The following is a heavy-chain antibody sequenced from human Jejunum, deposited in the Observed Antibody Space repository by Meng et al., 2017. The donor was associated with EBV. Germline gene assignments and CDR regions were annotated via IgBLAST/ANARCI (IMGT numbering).Heavy chain of an antibody. J-gene: IGHJ4*02. V-gene: IGHV4-4*02. Sequence: QMQLKESGPGRVKPSGTLSLTCAVSSGSIFSSNWWTWVRQPPGKGLEWIGEIYHSGSTNYNPSLKSRITMSLDKSKNQFSLKLRSVTAADTAVYYCASIHPSIDSWGPGTLVTVSS. CDR3: ASIHPSIDS. CDR2: IYHSGST. D-gene: IGHD2-21*01. CDR1: SGSIFSSNW.